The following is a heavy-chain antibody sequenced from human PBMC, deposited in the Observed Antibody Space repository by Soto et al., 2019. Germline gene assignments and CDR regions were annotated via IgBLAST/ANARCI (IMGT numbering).Heavy chain of an antibody. Sequence: SETLSLTGVVSGGSINNGEYYWSWIRQSPGKGLEWIGYIYYSGSTYFNPSLKSRLSMSLDTSKNQFSLKLTSVTAADTAVYYCAREKSVVFVMAHPYWYFDLWGRGTLVTVSS. CDR2: IYYSGST. D-gene: IGHD2-21*01. CDR1: GGSINNGEYY. CDR3: AREKSVVFVMAHPYWYFDL. J-gene: IGHJ2*01. V-gene: IGHV4-30-4*01.